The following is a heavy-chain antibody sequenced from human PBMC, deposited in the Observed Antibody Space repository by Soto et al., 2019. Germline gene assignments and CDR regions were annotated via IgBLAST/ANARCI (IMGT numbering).Heavy chain of an antibody. D-gene: IGHD1-26*01. J-gene: IGHJ4*02. CDR3: AIDGHRGSYSNYFDY. V-gene: IGHV1-46*01. Sequence: QVQLVQSGAEVKKPGASVKVSCKASGYTFTSYYIHWMRQAPGQGLEWMGIINPSGGSTSNAQKFQGRVTMNSDTSTSTVYMELSSLRSDDTAVYYCAIDGHRGSYSNYFDYWGQDTLVTVSS. CDR2: INPSGGST. CDR1: GYTFTSYY.